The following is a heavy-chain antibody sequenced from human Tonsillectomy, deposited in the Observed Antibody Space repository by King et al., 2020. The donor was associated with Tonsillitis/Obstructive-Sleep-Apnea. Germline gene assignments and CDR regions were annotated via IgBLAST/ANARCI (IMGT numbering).Heavy chain of an antibody. J-gene: IGHJ3*02. CDR1: GYNFINYW. V-gene: IGHV5-51*01. CDR3: ARRNGFDYGDAFDI. CDR2: IYPGDSDT. D-gene: IGHD5-12*01. Sequence: VQLVESGAEVKKPGESLRISCKASGYNFINYWISWVRQMPGKGLEWMGIIYPGDSDTAYSPSFQDQVTISADKSITTAYLQWSSLKASDTAIYYCARRNGFDYGDAFDIWGQGTVVTVSS.